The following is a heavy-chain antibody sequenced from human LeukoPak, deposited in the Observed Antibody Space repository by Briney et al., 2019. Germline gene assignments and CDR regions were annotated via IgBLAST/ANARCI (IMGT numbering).Heavy chain of an antibody. CDR3: VKDLYSGSYYGDY. CDR1: GFTFSDYG. D-gene: IGHD3-10*01. J-gene: IGHJ4*02. Sequence: GGSLRLSCAAAGFTFSDYGMHRVRQAPGKGLEWVAVISYNGRSKYYADSVKGRFTISRDNSKNTLYLQMNTLRVEDTAVYYCVKDLYSGSYYGDYWGQGTLVTVSS. V-gene: IGHV3-30*18. CDR2: ISYNGRSK.